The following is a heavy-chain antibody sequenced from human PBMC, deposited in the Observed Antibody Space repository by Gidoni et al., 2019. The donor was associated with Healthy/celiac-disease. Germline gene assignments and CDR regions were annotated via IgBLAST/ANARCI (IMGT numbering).Heavy chain of an antibody. CDR2: IYYSGNT. J-gene: IGHJ4*02. CDR3: ARVGAVAGMDY. V-gene: IGHV4-31*03. Sequence: QVQLQESGPGLVKPSQTLSLTCTVSGGSISSGGYYCSWIRQHPGKGLEWIGYIYYSGNTYYNPSLKSGVTRSVDTSKNQFSLNLSSVTAADTAVYYCARVGAVAGMDYWGQGTLVTVSS. CDR1: GGSISSGGYY. D-gene: IGHD6-19*01.